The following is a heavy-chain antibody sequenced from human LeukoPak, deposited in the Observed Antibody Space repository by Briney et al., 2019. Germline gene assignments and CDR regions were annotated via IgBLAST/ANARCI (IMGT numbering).Heavy chain of an antibody. D-gene: IGHD3-3*01. J-gene: IGHJ4*02. CDR1: GFTFSSYA. CDR3: ARVERSGYYEYYFDY. V-gene: IGHV3-23*01. CDR2: ISGSGGST. Sequence: PGGSLRLSCAASGFTFSSYAMSWVRQAPGKGLEWVSAISGSGGSTYYADSVKGRFTITRDNSKNTLYLQMNSLRAEDTAVYYCARVERSGYYEYYFDYWGQGTLVTVSS.